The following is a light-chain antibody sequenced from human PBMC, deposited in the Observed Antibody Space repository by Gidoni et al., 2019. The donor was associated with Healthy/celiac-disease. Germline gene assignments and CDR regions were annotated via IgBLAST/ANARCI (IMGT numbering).Light chain of an antibody. CDR3: QQRSNWPPYT. J-gene: IGKJ2*01. Sequence: EIVLTQSPATLSLSPGERATLSCRASQSVSSYLAWYQQKPGQAPRLLIYDASNRATGIPARFSGSGSGTDFTLTISSLEPEDFAVYYCQQRSNWPPYTFXQXTKLEFK. CDR2: DAS. V-gene: IGKV3-11*01. CDR1: QSVSSY.